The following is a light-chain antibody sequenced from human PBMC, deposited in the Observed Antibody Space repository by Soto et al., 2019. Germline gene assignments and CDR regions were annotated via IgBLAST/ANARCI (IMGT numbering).Light chain of an antibody. CDR2: AAS. V-gene: IGKV1-39*01. J-gene: IGKJ1*01. CDR3: QHSYSTPPWK. Sequence: DIQMTQSPSSLSASVGDRVTITCRASQSIRSYLNWYQQKPGKAPKLLIYAASSLQSGVPSRFSGSGSGTDFTLTISSLQPEDFATYYCQHSYSTPPWKFGQGTKVEIK. CDR1: QSIRSY.